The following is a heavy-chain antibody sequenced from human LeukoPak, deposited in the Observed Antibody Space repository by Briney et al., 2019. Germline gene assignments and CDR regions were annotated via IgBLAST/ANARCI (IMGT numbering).Heavy chain of an antibody. CDR3: ARDSPGPTIAVAGHWYFDL. CDR1: GGSISSGSCY. J-gene: IGHJ2*01. D-gene: IGHD6-19*01. V-gene: IGHV4-61*01. CDR2: IYYSGST. Sequence: SQTLSLTCTVSGGSISSGSCYWSWIRQPPGKGLEWIGYIYYSGSTNYNPSLKSRVTISVDTSKNQFSLKLSSVTAADTAVYYCARDSPGPTIAVAGHWYFDLWGRGTLVTVSS.